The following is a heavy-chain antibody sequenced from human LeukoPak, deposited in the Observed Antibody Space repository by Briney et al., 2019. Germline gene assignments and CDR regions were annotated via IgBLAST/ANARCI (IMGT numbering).Heavy chain of an antibody. Sequence: SVKVSCKASGGTFSSYAISWVRQAPGQGLEWMGGIIPIFGTTNYAQKFQDRVTITADKSTSTAYMELRSLRSDDTAVYYCARIVIVAEYNWFDPWGQGTLVTVSS. CDR3: ARIVIVAEYNWFDP. CDR2: IIPIFGTT. V-gene: IGHV1-69*06. D-gene: IGHD2/OR15-2a*01. J-gene: IGHJ5*02. CDR1: GGTFSSYA.